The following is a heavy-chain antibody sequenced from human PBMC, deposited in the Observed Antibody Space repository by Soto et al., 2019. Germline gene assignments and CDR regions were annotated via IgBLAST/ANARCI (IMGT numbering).Heavy chain of an antibody. D-gene: IGHD3-10*01. CDR1: GFTFSSYA. J-gene: IGHJ6*03. Sequence: GGSLRLSCAASGFTFSSYAMSWVRQAPGKGLEWVSAISGSGGSTYYADSVKGRFTISRDNSKNTLYLQMNSLRAEDTAVYYCANSEEWFGELVFVRNEYYMDVWGKGTTVTVSS. CDR2: ISGSGGST. CDR3: ANSEEWFGELVFVRNEYYMDV. V-gene: IGHV3-23*01.